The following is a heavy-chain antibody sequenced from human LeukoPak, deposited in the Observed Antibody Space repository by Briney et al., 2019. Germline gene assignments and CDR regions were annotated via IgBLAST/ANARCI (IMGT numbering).Heavy chain of an antibody. CDR2: ISGSGGST. J-gene: IGHJ4*02. CDR1: TISFSSYA. Sequence: GGSLRLSCAASTISFSSYAMSWVRQAPGKGLEWVSGISGSGGSTYYADSVKGRFTISRDNSENRMYLQMNSLKTEDTAVYYCTTDLGGWYRFDYWGQGTLVTVSS. V-gene: IGHV3-23*01. CDR3: TTDLGGWYRFDY. D-gene: IGHD6-19*01.